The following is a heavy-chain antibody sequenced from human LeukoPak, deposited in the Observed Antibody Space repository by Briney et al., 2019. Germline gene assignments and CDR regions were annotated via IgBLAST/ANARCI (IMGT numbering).Heavy chain of an antibody. CDR2: ISAYNGNT. D-gene: IGHD2-2*01. J-gene: IGHJ5*02. CDR3: ARESPGIVVVPAAMASAWFDP. CDR1: GYTFTSNG. V-gene: IGHV1-18*01. Sequence: ASVKVSCKASGYTFTSNGITWVRQAPGQGLEWMGWISAYNGNTNYAQKLQGRVTMTTDTSTSTAYMELRSLRSDDTAVYYCARESPGIVVVPAAMASAWFDPWGQGTLVTVSS.